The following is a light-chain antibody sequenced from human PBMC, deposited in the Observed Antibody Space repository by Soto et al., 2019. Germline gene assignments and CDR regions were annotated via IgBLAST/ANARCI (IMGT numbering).Light chain of an antibody. V-gene: IGKV3-15*01. Sequence: EIVMTQSPATLSVSPGERATLSCGASQSVSSNLAWYQQKPGQAPRLLIYGASTRATGIPARFSGSGSGTEFTLTISSLQSEDFAVYYCQQYNNWPYTFGRGPSWRSN. CDR1: QSVSSN. J-gene: IGKJ2*01. CDR3: QQYNNWPYT. CDR2: GAS.